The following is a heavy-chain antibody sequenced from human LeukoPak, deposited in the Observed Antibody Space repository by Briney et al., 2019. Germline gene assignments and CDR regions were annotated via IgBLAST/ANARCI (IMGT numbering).Heavy chain of an antibody. Sequence: GGSLRLSCAASGFTVSSNYMSWVRQAPGKGLECVSVIYSGGSTYYADSVKGRFTISRDNSKNTLYLQMNSLRAEDTAVYYCARYQYSSGWYRWFDPWGQGTLVTVSS. D-gene: IGHD6-19*01. CDR2: IYSGGST. CDR1: GFTVSSNY. J-gene: IGHJ5*02. CDR3: ARYQYSSGWYRWFDP. V-gene: IGHV3-66*01.